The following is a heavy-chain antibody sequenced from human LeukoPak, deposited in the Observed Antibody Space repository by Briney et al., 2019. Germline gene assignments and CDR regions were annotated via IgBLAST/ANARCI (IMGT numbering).Heavy chain of an antibody. CDR2: ISAYNGNT. V-gene: IGHV1-18*01. CDR1: GYTFTSYG. J-gene: IGHJ4*02. CDR3: ARDRHYGDYFDY. Sequence: ASLKVSCKASGYTFTSYGISWVRQAPGQGLEWMGWISAYNGNTNYAQKLQGRVTMTTDTSTSTAYMELRSLRSDDTAVYYCARDRHYGDYFDYWGQGTLVTVSS. D-gene: IGHD4-17*01.